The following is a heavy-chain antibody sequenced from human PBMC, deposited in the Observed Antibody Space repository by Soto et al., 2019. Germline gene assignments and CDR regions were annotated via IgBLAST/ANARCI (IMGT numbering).Heavy chain of an antibody. CDR1: GGSFSGYY. CDR3: ARVLHGYSYGYGMDV. V-gene: IGHV4-34*01. D-gene: IGHD5-18*01. Sequence: PSETLSLTCAVYGGSFSGYYWSWIRQPPGKGLEWIGEINHSGSTNYNPSLKSRVTISVDTSKNQFSLKLSSVTAADTAVYYCARVLHGYSYGYGMDVWGQGTTVTVSS. CDR2: INHSGST. J-gene: IGHJ6*02.